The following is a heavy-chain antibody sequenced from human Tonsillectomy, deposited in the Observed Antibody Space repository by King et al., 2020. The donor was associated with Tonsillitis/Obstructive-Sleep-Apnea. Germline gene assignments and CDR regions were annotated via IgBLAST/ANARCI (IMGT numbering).Heavy chain of an antibody. J-gene: IGHJ6*03. CDR3: ARDQVAVVPAAPPYYYYYYYMDV. V-gene: IGHV4-34*01. CDR1: GGSFSGYY. Sequence: VQLQQWGAGLLKPSETLSLTCAVYGGSFSGYYWSWIRQPPGKGLEWIGEINHSGSTNYNPSLKSRVTISVDTSKNQFSLKLSSVTAADTAVYYCARDQVAVVPAAPPYYYYYYYMDVWGKGTTVTVSS. D-gene: IGHD2-2*01. CDR2: INHSGST.